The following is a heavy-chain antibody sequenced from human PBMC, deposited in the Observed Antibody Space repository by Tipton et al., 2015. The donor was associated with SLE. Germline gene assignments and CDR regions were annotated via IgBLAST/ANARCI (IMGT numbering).Heavy chain of an antibody. CDR2: IFYTGST. J-gene: IGHJ4*02. Sequence: TLSLTCTVSGGSISSSSYYWGWIRQPPGKGLEWIGSIFYTGSTYYNPSLKSRVSFSIDTSKHQFSPKLNSVTAADTAVYYCARRHYSGPFDSWGQGTLVTVSS. V-gene: IGHV4-39*07. CDR3: ARRHYSGPFDS. CDR1: GGSISSSSYY. D-gene: IGHD5-12*01.